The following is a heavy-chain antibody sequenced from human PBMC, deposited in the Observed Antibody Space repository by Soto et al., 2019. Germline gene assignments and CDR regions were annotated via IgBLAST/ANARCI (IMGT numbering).Heavy chain of an antibody. CDR2: IYYSGST. CDR3: ARENSAMPGDYYYMDV. V-gene: IGHV4-31*03. J-gene: IGHJ6*03. Sequence: SETLSLTCTVSGGSISSGGYYWSWIRQHPGKGLEWIGYIYYSGSTYYNPSLKSRVTISVDTSKNQFSLKLSSVTAADTTVYYCARENSAMPGDYYYMDVWGKGTTVTVSS. CDR1: GGSISSGGYY. D-gene: IGHD2-2*01.